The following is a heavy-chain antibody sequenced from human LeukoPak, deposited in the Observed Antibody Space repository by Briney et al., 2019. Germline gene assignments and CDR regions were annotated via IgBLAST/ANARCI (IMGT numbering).Heavy chain of an antibody. D-gene: IGHD2-15*01. CDR3: ARGRYCSADICSGGDAFDI. CDR1: GGSINNYY. Sequence: SETLSLTCTVSGGSINNYYWSWIRQPAGKGLEWIGRIYTRGSSNYNTSIKSRVTMSVDTSKNQFSLKLSSLTAADTAVYYCARGRYCSADICSGGDAFDIWGQGTMVSVSS. V-gene: IGHV4-4*07. J-gene: IGHJ3*02. CDR2: IYTRGSS.